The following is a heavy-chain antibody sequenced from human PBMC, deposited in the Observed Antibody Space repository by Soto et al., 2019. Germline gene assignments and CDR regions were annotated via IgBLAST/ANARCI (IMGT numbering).Heavy chain of an antibody. CDR3: ARLPSLAGTTTELLWFDP. V-gene: IGHV5-51*01. CDR2: IYPGDSDT. D-gene: IGHD4-17*01. CDR1: GYSFTSYW. J-gene: IGHJ5*02. Sequence: GESLKISGKGSGYSFTSYWIGWVRQMHGKGLEWMGIIYPGDSDTRYSPSFQGQVTISADKSISTAYLQWSSLKASDTAMYYCARLPSLAGTTTELLWFDPWGQGTLVTVSS.